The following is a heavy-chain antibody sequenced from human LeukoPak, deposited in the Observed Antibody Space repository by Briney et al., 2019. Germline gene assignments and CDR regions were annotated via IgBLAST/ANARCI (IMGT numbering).Heavy chain of an antibody. CDR1: GFTFSSYW. V-gene: IGHV3-7*05. CDR3: ARRLNDFWSGHYVDY. J-gene: IGHJ4*02. D-gene: IGHD3-3*01. Sequence: GGSLRLSCAASGFTFSSYWMSWVRQAPGKGLEWEANIKEDGSEKYYVDSVKGRFTISRDDAKNSLYLQMNSLRAEDTAVYYCARRLNDFWSGHYVDYWGQGTLVTVSS. CDR2: IKEDGSEK.